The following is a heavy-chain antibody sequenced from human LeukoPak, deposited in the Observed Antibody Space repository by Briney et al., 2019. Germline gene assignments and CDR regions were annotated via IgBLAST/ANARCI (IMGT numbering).Heavy chain of an antibody. D-gene: IGHD5-24*01. V-gene: IGHV4-39*01. J-gene: IGHJ4*02. CDR3: ARHGRMGTINPSY. Sequence: SETLSLTCTVSGGSISNSSYYWGWIRQPPGKGLEWIGSMYYSGSTHYNPSLKSRATISVDTSKNQFSLKLSSVTAADTAVYYCARHGRMGTINPSYWGQGTLVTVSS. CDR1: GGSISNSSYY. CDR2: MYYSGST.